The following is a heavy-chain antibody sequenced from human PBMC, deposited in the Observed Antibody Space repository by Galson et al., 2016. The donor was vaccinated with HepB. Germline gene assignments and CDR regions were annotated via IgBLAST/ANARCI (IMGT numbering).Heavy chain of an antibody. D-gene: IGHD2-2*01. V-gene: IGHV3-72*01. CDR2: SRDKPNSYTT. CDR1: GFSFSDHY. J-gene: IGHJ6*02. Sequence: SLRLSCAASGFSFSDHYVDWVRQAPGKGLEWVGRSRDKPNSYTTEYAASVKGRFSISRDDSKNSVHLDMNSLTTEDTAVYYCTRGYCSSSSGCPGYYGMDVWGQGTTVTVSS. CDR3: TRGYCSSSSGCPGYYGMDV.